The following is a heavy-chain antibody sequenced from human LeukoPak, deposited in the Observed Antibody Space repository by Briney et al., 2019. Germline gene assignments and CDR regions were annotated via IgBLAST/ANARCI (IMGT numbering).Heavy chain of an antibody. CDR2: ISSSSSYI. J-gene: IGHJ3*02. D-gene: IGHD2-15*01. Sequence: GGSLRLSCAASGFTFSSYSMNWVRQAPGKGLEWVSSISSSSSYIYYADSVKGRFTISRDNAKNSLYLQMNSLRAEDTAVYYCARDSPLHDAFDIWGHGTMVTVSS. CDR1: GFTFSSYS. CDR3: ARDSPLHDAFDI. V-gene: IGHV3-21*01.